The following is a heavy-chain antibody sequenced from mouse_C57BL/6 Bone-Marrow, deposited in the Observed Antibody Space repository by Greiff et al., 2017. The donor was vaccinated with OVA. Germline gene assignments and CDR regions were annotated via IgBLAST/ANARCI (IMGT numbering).Heavy chain of an antibody. J-gene: IGHJ2*01. D-gene: IGHD2-3*01. CDR2: INPSNGGP. Sequence: VQLQQPGTELVKPGASVKLSCKASGYTFTSYWMHWVKQRPGQGLEWIGNINPSNGGPTYNEKFKSKATLTVDKSSSTAYMQLSSLTSEDSAVYYCARDHDHGGYFDYWGQGTTLTVSS. CDR1: GYTFTSYW. V-gene: IGHV1-53*01. CDR3: ARDHDHGGYFDY.